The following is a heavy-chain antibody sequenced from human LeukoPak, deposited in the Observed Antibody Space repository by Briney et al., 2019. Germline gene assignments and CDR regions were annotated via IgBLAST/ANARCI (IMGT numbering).Heavy chain of an antibody. CDR2: ISGSGGST. V-gene: IGHV3-23*01. CDR3: AKDQFQYTSSSRQVDY. D-gene: IGHD6-6*01. CDR1: GFTFSSYA. J-gene: IGHJ4*02. Sequence: GGSLRLSCTVSGFTFSSYAMSWVRQAPGKGLEWVSAISGSGGSTYYADSVKGRFTISRDNSKNTLYLQMNSLRAEDTAVYYCAKDQFQYTSSSRQVDYWGQGTLVTVSS.